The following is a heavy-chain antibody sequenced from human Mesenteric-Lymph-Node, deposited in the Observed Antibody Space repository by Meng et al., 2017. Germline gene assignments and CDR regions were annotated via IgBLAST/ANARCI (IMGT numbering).Heavy chain of an antibody. V-gene: IGHV4-39*07. Sequence: GQGMGNSSETLSLTCPFCGGSIRGSTNYWGWIRQPPGKGPEWIGSIYYSGSTYYNPSLKSRVTISLDTSQNQFSLSLTSVTAADTAVYYCARATTLKGWFDPWGQGTLVTVSS. D-gene: IGHD1-1*01. J-gene: IGHJ5*02. CDR3: ARATTLKGWFDP. CDR2: IYYSGST. CDR1: GGSIRGSTNY.